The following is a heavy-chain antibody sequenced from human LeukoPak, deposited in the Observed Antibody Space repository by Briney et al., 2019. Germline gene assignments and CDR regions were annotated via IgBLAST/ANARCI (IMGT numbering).Heavy chain of an antibody. V-gene: IGHV1-2*02. CDR3: ARSPYDSGSYVSAP. CDR2: INPDTGGT. D-gene: IGHD3-10*01. CDR1: GSFTGEY. J-gene: IGHJ5*02. Sequence: GASVTASCKASGSFTGEYVHWVRQAPGQGLEWLGWINPDTGGTNFAQKFQGRVTMAGDTSISTAYMELSRLTSDDTAVYYCARSPYDSGSYVSAPWGQGTQVTVSS.